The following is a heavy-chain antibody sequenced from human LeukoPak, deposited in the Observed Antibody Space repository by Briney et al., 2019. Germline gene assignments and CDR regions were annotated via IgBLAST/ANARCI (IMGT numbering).Heavy chain of an antibody. J-gene: IGHJ4*02. CDR2: IFGSGGSP. D-gene: IGHD6-19*01. Sequence: GGSLRLSCEASGFTFGSYAMYWVRQAPGKGLEWVAGIFGSGGSPHYADSAKGRFTISRDNSKNTVYLQISSLRAEDTAVYYCGKTTAGFSSGQKPAWPVDYWGQGTLVTVSS. CDR3: GKTTAGFSSGQKPAWPVDY. V-gene: IGHV3-23*01. CDR1: GFTFGSYA.